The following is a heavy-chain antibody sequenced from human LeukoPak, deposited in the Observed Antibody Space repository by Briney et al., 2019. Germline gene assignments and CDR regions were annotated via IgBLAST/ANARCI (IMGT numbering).Heavy chain of an antibody. J-gene: IGHJ4*02. CDR3: ARDGRGGDY. V-gene: IGHV4-34*01. CDR1: GGSFSGYY. D-gene: IGHD2-15*01. Sequence: SETLSLTCAVYGGSFSGYYWSWIRQPPGKGLEWIGEINDSGSTNYNPSLKSRVTISVDTSKNQFSLKLSSVTAADTAVYYCARDGRGGDYWGQGTLVTVSS. CDR2: INDSGST.